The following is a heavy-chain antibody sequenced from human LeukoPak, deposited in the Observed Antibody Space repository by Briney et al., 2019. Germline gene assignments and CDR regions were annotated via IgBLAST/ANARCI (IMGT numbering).Heavy chain of an antibody. V-gene: IGHV3-30*02. Sequence: GGSLRLPCAASGFTFSSYGMHWVRQAPAKGLEGVAFIRYDGSNKYYADSVKGRFTISRDNSKNTLYLQMNSLRAEDTAVYYCAKGLVPAASEYYMDVWGKGTTVTISS. CDR2: IRYDGSNK. CDR3: AKGLVPAASEYYMDV. D-gene: IGHD2-2*01. CDR1: GFTFSSYG. J-gene: IGHJ6*03.